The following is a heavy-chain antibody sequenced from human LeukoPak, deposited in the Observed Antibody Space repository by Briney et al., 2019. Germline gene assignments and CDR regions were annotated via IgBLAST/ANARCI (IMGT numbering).Heavy chain of an antibody. CDR1: GFTFSSYA. J-gene: IGHJ4*02. V-gene: IGHV3-23*01. Sequence: GGSLRLSCAASGFTFSSYAMSWVHQAPGKGLEWVSAISGSGGSTYYADSVKGRFTISRDNSKNTLYLQMNSLRAEDTAVYYCAKDLNSSGYYLYYFDYWGQGTLVTVSS. CDR3: AKDLNSSGYYLYYFDY. D-gene: IGHD3-22*01. CDR2: ISGSGGST.